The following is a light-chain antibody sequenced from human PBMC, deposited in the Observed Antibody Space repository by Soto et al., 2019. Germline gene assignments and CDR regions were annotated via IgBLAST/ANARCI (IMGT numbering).Light chain of an antibody. Sequence: QSVLTQPAPVSGSPGQTITISCTGTSSDVGGYHYVSWYQPHPGKAPKLMIYEVSNRPSGVSNRFSGSKSGNTAARTISGLQPEDEADYHCSSYSSGSTRYGFGSGTKVTVL. CDR1: SSDVGGYHY. CDR3: SSYSSGSTRYG. J-gene: IGLJ1*01. V-gene: IGLV2-14*01. CDR2: EVS.